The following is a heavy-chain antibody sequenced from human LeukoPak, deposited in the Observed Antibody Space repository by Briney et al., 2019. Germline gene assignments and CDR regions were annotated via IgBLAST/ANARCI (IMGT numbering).Heavy chain of an antibody. V-gene: IGHV1-69*04. D-gene: IGHD2-2*01. Sequence: ASVKVSCKASGGTFSSYTISWVRQAPGPGLEWMGRIIPILGIANYAQKFQGRVTITADKSTSTTYMELSSLRSEDTAVYYCARDGVVVPAAIGYYYYGMDVWGQGTTVTVSS. CDR1: GGTFSSYT. J-gene: IGHJ6*02. CDR3: ARDGVVVPAAIGYYYYGMDV. CDR2: IIPILGIA.